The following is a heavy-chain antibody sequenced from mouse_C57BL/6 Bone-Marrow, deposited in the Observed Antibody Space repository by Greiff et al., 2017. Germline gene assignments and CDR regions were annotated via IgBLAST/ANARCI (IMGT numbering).Heavy chain of an antibody. CDR3: ARSMGDY. J-gene: IGHJ4*01. CDR1: GYAFTNYL. CDR2: LNPGSGGT. D-gene: IGHD1-1*02. Sequence: QVQLKQSGAELVRPGTSVKVSCKASGYAFTNYLIEWVKQRPGQGLEWIGVLNPGSGGTNYNEKFKGKATLTADKSSSTAYMQLSSLTSEDAAVYCCARSMGDYWGQGTSVTVSS. V-gene: IGHV1-54*01.